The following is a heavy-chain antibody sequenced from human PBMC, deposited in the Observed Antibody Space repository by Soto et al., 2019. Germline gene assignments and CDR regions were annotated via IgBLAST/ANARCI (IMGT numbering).Heavy chain of an antibody. CDR1: GFTFSSDS. V-gene: IGHV3-21*01. CDR3: ARDRQSPPWYAADY. D-gene: IGHD6-13*01. Sequence: VSVRLSCEGSGFTFSSDSMNWVGQAPVKGLEWVSSISGSGGYIYYADSEKGRFTISRDNAKNLLYLQMTNLRDEDTALYYCARDRQSPPWYAADYWGEGSLVTVSS. CDR2: ISGSGGYI. J-gene: IGHJ4*02.